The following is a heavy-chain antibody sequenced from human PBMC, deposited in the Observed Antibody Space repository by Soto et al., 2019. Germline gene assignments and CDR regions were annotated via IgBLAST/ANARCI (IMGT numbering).Heavy chain of an antibody. J-gene: IGHJ4*02. D-gene: IGHD6-19*01. CDR3: ARGWVLKYYFDS. CDR2: IFYSGST. CDR1: GGSISNSY. V-gene: IGHV4-59*01. Sequence: SETLSLTYTVSGGSISNSYWNWIRQPPGKGLEWIGYIFYSGSTNYNPSLKSRVTISIDTSKNQFSLRLSSVTAADTAVYYCARGWVLKYYFDSWGQGTLVTVSS.